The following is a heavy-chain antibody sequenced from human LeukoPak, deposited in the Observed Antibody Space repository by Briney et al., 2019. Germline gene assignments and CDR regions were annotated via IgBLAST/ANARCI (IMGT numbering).Heavy chain of an antibody. CDR2: MNPNSGNT. V-gene: IGHV1-8*01. CDR3: ARATGDLYYYYYYYMDV. D-gene: IGHD7-27*01. Sequence: ASVKVSCKASGYTFTSYDINWVRQATGQGLEWMGWMNPNSGNTGYAQKFQGRVTMTRNTSISTAYMELSSLRSEDTAVYYCARATGDLYYYYYYYMDVWGKGTTVTVYS. CDR1: GYTFTSYD. J-gene: IGHJ6*03.